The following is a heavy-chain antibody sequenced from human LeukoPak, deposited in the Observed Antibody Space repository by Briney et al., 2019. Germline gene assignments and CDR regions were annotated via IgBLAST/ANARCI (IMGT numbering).Heavy chain of an antibody. Sequence: GGSLRLSCAASGFTFNIYNMNWVRQAPGKGLEWVSYITRDSSSIYYGDSVKGRFTISRDDAKNSLYLQMNSLRAEDTALYHCARVRVGATFGFDYWGQGTLVTVSS. CDR2: ITRDSSSI. V-gene: IGHV3-48*01. J-gene: IGHJ4*02. CDR1: GFTFNIYN. D-gene: IGHD1-26*01. CDR3: ARVRVGATFGFDY.